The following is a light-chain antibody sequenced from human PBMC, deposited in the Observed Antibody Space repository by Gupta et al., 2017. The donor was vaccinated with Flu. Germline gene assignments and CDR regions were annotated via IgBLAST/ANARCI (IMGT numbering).Light chain of an antibody. Sequence: XXQXPXXXXAPXQRVTISCXXSSSNIGSGYDVHWYQQLPGTAPKLLIYRHTSRPSGVPDRFSGSTSGTSASLAVTGLQTEDEAYYYCQSYDSLSGSVFGGGTKLTVL. CDR1: SSNIGSGYD. CDR2: RHT. V-gene: IGLV1-40*01. J-gene: IGLJ2*01. CDR3: QSYDSLSGSV.